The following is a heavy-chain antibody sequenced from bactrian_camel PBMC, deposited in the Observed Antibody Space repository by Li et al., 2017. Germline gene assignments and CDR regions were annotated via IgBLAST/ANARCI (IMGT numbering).Heavy chain of an antibody. CDR3: AADRSGFLGSQGLLTTMDQPGVNFGS. V-gene: IGHV3S1*01. J-gene: IGHJ6*01. Sequence: HVQLVESGGGSVQAEGSLRLSCAASGFTGGRHCMAWFRQAPGKEREGVATIAISGTGTSYVASVKGRFTVSQDNAKNTLYLQMNSLEPEDTAMYYCAADRSGFLGSQGLLTTMDQPGVNFGSWGQGTQVTVS. CDR2: IAISGTGT. D-gene: IGHD4*01. CDR1: GFTGGRHC.